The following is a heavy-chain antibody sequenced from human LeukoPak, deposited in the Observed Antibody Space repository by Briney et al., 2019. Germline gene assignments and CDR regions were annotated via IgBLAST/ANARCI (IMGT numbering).Heavy chain of an antibody. J-gene: IGHJ4*02. V-gene: IGHV4-59*12. D-gene: IGHD1-14*01. Sequence: PPEAPSLTRTVSLDSPSSNSSSSVRDSPQKRLWRIGEIHRSGSTDYNPSLQRRVTISIDRSSNQIVLELSPVTAADTAVYYCAREILGCFNPGAYWGQGILVTVSS. CDR2: IHRSGST. CDR1: LDSPSSNS. CDR3: AREILGCFNPGAY.